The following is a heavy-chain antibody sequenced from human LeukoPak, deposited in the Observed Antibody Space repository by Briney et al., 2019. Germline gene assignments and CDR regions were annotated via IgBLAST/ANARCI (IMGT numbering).Heavy chain of an antibody. J-gene: IGHJ4*02. D-gene: IGHD3-10*01. CDR1: GDSVSSNTAA. CDR3: ARARLHHNYGSGTSFDY. V-gene: IGHV6-1*01. CDR2: TYYRSTWYN. Sequence: PSQTLSLTCAIFGDSVSSNTAAWNWIRQSPSRGLEWLGRTYYRSTWYNDYAVSVRSRITINPDTSKNQFSLQLNSVTPEDTAVYYCARARLHHNYGSGTSFDYWGQGTLVTVSS.